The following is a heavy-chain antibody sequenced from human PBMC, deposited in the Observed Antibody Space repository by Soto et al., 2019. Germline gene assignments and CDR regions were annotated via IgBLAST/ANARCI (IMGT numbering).Heavy chain of an antibody. Sequence: SETLSLTCTVSGGSISSYYWSWIRQPPGKGLEWIGYIYYSGSTNYNPSLKSRVTISVDTSKNQFSLKLSSVTAADTAVYYCARHFMCYCGWRRGDAFYFWGQGTMVTVS. CDR3: ARHFMCYCGWRRGDAFYF. CDR2: IYYSGST. V-gene: IGHV4-59*08. D-gene: IGHD2-21*01. J-gene: IGHJ3*01. CDR1: GGSISSYY.